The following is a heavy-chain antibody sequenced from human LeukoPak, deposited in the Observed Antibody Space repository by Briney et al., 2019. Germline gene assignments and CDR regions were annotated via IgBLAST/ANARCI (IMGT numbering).Heavy chain of an antibody. Sequence: SQTLSLTCTVSGGSICSGGYYWSWIRQHPGKGLEWIGYIYYSGSTYYNPSLKSRVTISVDTSKNHFSLKLSSVTAADTAVYYCARTPDNHYYYMDVWGKGTTVTVSS. J-gene: IGHJ6*03. D-gene: IGHD3-22*01. V-gene: IGHV4-31*03. CDR1: GGSICSGGYY. CDR2: IYYSGST. CDR3: ARTPDNHYYYMDV.